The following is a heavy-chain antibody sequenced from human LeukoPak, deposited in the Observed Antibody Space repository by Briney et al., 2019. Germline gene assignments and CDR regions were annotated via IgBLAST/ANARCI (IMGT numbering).Heavy chain of an antibody. Sequence: TGGSLRLSCAASGFTFSSYAMSWVRQAPGKGLEWVSSISSSSSYIYYADSVKGRFTISRDNAKNSLYLQMNSLRAGDMAVYYCARDSSYGSNFDHFDYWGQGTLVTVSS. D-gene: IGHD4/OR15-4a*01. CDR1: GFTFSSYA. J-gene: IGHJ4*02. CDR2: ISSSSSYI. V-gene: IGHV3-21*01. CDR3: ARDSSYGSNFDHFDY.